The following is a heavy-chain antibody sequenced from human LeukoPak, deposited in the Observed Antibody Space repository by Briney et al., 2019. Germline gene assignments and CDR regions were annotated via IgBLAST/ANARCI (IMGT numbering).Heavy chain of an antibody. J-gene: IGHJ4*02. Sequence: SETLSLTCAVSGYSISSGYYWGWVRPPPGKGLEWIGIIYHSGSTYYNPSLKSRVTISVDTSKNQFSLRVTSVTAADTAVYYCARHFVRSGSYWADYWGQGTLATVSS. V-gene: IGHV4-38-2*01. CDR2: IYHSGST. D-gene: IGHD1-26*01. CDR3: ARHFVRSGSYWADY. CDR1: GYSISSGYY.